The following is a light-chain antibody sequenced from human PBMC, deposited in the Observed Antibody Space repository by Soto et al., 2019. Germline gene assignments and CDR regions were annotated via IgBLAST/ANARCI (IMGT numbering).Light chain of an antibody. Sequence: EIVFTQSPGTLSLSPGERATLACRASQSVSSSYLAWYPQKLGQAPRLLIYGASSRATGIPDRCSGSGAGTEFTLTISRLEPEDFEVYYCQQYGSSTFTFGPGTQVDIK. J-gene: IGKJ3*01. CDR3: QQYGSSTFT. V-gene: IGKV3-20*01. CDR1: QSVSSSY. CDR2: GAS.